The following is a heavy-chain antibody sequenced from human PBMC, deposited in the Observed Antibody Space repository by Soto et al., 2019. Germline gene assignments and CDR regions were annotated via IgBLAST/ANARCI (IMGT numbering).Heavy chain of an antibody. D-gene: IGHD2-21*01. CDR2: ISAGGGTT. V-gene: IGHV3-23*01. CDR1: GFNFNSYA. J-gene: IGHJ4*02. Sequence: EVQLLQSGGGLVQPGGSVRLSCAASGFNFNSYAMNWLRQAPGKGPEWLSAISAGGGTTYSADSVKGRFTISRDNSKSMLYLHIKDLRAEDTAVYCAKARLVTIPRGIPLRYTFDSWGQGVLVTVSS. CDR3: KARLVTIPRGIPLRYTFDS.